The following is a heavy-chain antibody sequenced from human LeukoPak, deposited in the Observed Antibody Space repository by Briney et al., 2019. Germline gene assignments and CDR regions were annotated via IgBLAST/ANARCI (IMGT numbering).Heavy chain of an antibody. V-gene: IGHV1-2*02. CDR2: INPNSGGT. Sequence: ASVKVSCKASGYTFTGYYMHWVRQAPGQGLEWMGWINPNSGGTNYAQKFQGRVTMTRDTSISTAYMELSRLRSDDTAVYYCARVSRRDGYNLGYWGQGILVTVSS. CDR3: ARVSRRDGYNLGY. D-gene: IGHD5-24*01. J-gene: IGHJ4*02. CDR1: GYTFTGYY.